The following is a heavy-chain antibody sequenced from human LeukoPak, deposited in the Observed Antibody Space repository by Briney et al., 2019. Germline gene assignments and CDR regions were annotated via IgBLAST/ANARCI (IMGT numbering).Heavy chain of an antibody. CDR1: GGSFSGYY. D-gene: IGHD2-2*01. J-gene: IGHJ3*02. V-gene: IGHV4-34*01. CDR2: INHSGST. Sequence: SETLSLTCAVYGGSFSGYYWSWIRQPPGKGLEWIGEINHSGSTSYNPSLKSRVTMSVDTSKIQFSLNLTSVTAADTAMYYCARGPRMVAMNGYAFDIWGPGTTVIVSS. CDR3: ARGPRMVAMNGYAFDI.